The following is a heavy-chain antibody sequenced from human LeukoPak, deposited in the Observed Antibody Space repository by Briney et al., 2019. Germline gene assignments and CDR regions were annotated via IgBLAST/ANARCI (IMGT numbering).Heavy chain of an antibody. D-gene: IGHD6-19*01. V-gene: IGHV3-30*18. Sequence: GGSLRLSCAASGFTFSSYGMHWVRQAPGKGLEWVAVISYDGGDRFYADSVKGRFTISRDNSNNTLYLQINSLRAEDTAVYYCAKACSSAWYSIDYWGQGTLVTVSS. J-gene: IGHJ4*02. CDR2: ISYDGGDR. CDR1: GFTFSSYG. CDR3: AKACSSAWYSIDY.